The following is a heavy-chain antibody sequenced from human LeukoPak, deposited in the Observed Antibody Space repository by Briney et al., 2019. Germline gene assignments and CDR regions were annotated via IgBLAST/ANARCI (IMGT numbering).Heavy chain of an antibody. V-gene: IGHV4-39*01. Sequence: PGGSLRLSCAASGFTFSSYAMSWIRQPPGKGLEWIGSIYYSGSTYYNPSLKSRVTISVDTSKNQFSLKLSSVTAADTAVYYCARQPLLWFGEPPRWFDPWGQGTLVTVSS. CDR2: IYYSGST. CDR1: GFTFSSYA. CDR3: ARQPLLWFGEPPRWFDP. D-gene: IGHD3-10*01. J-gene: IGHJ5*02.